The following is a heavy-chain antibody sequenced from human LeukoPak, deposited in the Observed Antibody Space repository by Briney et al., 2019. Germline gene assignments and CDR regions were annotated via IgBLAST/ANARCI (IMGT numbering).Heavy chain of an antibody. D-gene: IGHD3-16*01. CDR1: GGSFTGYY. CDR2: INHSGSS. J-gene: IGHJ4*02. Sequence: SETLSLTCAVYGGSFTGYYWTWIRQPPGKGLEWIGEINHSGSSHYNPSLKSRVTISLDTSKSQFSLNLISVTAADTAVYYCARRGGVDYWGQGTLVTVSS. CDR3: ARRGGVDY. V-gene: IGHV4-34*01.